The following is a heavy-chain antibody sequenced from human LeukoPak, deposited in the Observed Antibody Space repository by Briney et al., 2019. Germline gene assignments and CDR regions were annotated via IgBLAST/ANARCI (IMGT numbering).Heavy chain of an antibody. CDR2: ISYDGSNK. J-gene: IGHJ6*03. CDR3: AKDLGYCSSTSCYWYYYYMDV. V-gene: IGHV3-30*04. D-gene: IGHD2-2*01. Sequence: PGRSLRLSCAASGFTFSSYAMHWVRQAPGKGLEWVAVISYDGSNKYYADSVKGRFTISRDNSKNTLYLQMNSLRAEDTAVYYCAKDLGYCSSTSCYWYYYYMDVWGKGTTVTVSS. CDR1: GFTFSSYA.